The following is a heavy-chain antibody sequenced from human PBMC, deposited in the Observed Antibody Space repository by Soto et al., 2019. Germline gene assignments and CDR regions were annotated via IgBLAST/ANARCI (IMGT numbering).Heavy chain of an antibody. CDR3: ARASTECTNGVCYPYL. V-gene: IGHV3-33*01. Sequence: GGSLRLSCAASGFTFSSYGMHWVRQAPGKGLEWVAVIWYDGSNKYYADSVKGRFTISRDNSKNTLYLQMNSLRAEDTAVYYCARASTECTNGVCYPYLWGQGTLVTVSS. J-gene: IGHJ5*02. CDR2: IWYDGSNK. D-gene: IGHD2-8*01. CDR1: GFTFSSYG.